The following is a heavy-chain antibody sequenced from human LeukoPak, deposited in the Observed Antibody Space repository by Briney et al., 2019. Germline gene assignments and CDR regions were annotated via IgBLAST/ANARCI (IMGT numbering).Heavy chain of an antibody. CDR1: GFTFSSYS. V-gene: IGHV3-21*01. CDR2: ISSSSSYI. D-gene: IGHD3-10*01. CDR3: ARDGGAMVRGDAHDY. J-gene: IGHJ4*02. Sequence: GGSLRLTCAASGFTFSSYSMNWVRQAPGKGLEWVSSISSSSSYIYYADSVKGRFTISRDNAKNSLYLQMNSLRAEDTAVYYCARDGGAMVRGDAHDYWGQGTLVTVSS.